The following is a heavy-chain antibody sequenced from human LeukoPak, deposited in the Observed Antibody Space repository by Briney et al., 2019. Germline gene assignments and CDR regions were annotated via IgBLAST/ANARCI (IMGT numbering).Heavy chain of an antibody. V-gene: IGHV1-69*05. CDR2: IIPIFGTA. D-gene: IGHD1-26*01. Sequence: GASVKVSCKASGGTFGSYVISGVRQAPGKGLEWMGGIIPIFGTANYAQKFQGRVTITTDESTSTAYMELSSLRSEDTAVYYCARGYSGSYYGAGAFDIWGQGTMVTVSS. CDR3: ARGYSGSYYGAGAFDI. CDR1: GGTFGSYV. J-gene: IGHJ3*02.